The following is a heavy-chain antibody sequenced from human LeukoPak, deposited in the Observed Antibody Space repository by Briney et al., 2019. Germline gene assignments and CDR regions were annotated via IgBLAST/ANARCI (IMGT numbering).Heavy chain of an antibody. CDR1: GGSISSGSSY. CDR3: ARTTFDSSGWGFFDI. J-gene: IGHJ3*02. CDR2: IHYSGST. D-gene: IGHD3-22*01. V-gene: IGHV4-31*03. Sequence: SQTLSLTCTVSGGSISSGSSYWNWIRQHPGKGLEWIEYIHYSGSTYYNPSLKSRVSISVDTSKNQFSLKLSSVTAADTAVYYCARTTFDSSGWGFFDIWGQGTMVTVSS.